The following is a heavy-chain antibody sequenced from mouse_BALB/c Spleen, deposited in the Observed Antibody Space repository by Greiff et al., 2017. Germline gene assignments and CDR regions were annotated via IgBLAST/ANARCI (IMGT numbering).Heavy chain of an antibody. CDR3: ARFQGMDY. Sequence: DVHLVESGGGLVQPGGSRKLSCAASGFTFSSFGMHWVRQAPEKGLEWVAYISSGSSTIYYADTVKGRFTISRDNPKNTLFLQMTSLRSEDTAMYYCARFQGMDYWGQGTSVTVSS. CDR1: GFTFSSFG. J-gene: IGHJ4*01. CDR2: ISSGSSTI. V-gene: IGHV5-17*02.